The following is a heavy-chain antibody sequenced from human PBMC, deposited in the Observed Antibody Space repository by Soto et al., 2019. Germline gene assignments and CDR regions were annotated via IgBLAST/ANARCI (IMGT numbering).Heavy chain of an antibody. CDR1: GFTFNSNW. J-gene: IGHJ5*02. Sequence: EVQLVESGGGLVQPGGSLRLSCAASGFTFNSNWMHWVRQAPGKGLVWVSRINADGSTTAYADSVKGRFTISRDNAMNTLHLHMNSLRAEDTAVYFCATVATHSYNWIDPWGQGTLVTVSS. V-gene: IGHV3-74*01. CDR3: ATVATHSYNWIDP. D-gene: IGHD3-3*02. CDR2: INADGSTT.